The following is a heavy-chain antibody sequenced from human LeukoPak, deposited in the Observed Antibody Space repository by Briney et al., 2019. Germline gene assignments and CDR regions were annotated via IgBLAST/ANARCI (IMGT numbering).Heavy chain of an antibody. CDR2: IYYSGST. Sequence: SETLSLTCTVSGGSISSSSYYWGWIRQPPGKGLEWIGYIYYSGSTNYNPSLKSRVTISVDTSKNQFSLKLSSVTAADTAVYYCAREKYYYDSSALNGFDYWGQGTLVTVSS. J-gene: IGHJ4*02. CDR1: GGSISSSSYY. V-gene: IGHV4-61*01. CDR3: AREKYYYDSSALNGFDY. D-gene: IGHD3-22*01.